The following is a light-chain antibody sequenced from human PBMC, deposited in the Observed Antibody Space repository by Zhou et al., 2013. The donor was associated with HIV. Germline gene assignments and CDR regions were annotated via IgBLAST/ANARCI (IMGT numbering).Light chain of an antibody. CDR2: LGS. J-gene: IGKJ4*01. CDR1: QSLPHSNGYNY. V-gene: IGKV2-28*01. CDR3: MQALQTPT. Sequence: DIVMTQSPLSLPVTPGEPASISCRSSQSLPHSNGYNYLDWYLQKPGHSPQLLIYLGSNRASGVPDRFSGSGSGTDFTLKISRVEAEDVGVYYCMQALQTPTFGGGTKVEI.